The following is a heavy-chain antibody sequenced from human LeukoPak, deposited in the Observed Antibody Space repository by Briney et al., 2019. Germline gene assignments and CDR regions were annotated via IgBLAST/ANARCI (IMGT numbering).Heavy chain of an antibody. CDR3: TTRSGFWSGSDY. D-gene: IGHD3-3*01. J-gene: IGHJ4*02. V-gene: IGHV3-15*01. Sequence: GGSLRLSCAASGLTFSNVWMSWVRQAPGKGLEWVGRIKSKTDGGTTEYAAPVKGRFSISRGDSKNTLYLQMNSLKTEDTAVYYCTTRSGFWSGSDYWGQGTLVTVSS. CDR2: IKSKTDGGTT. CDR1: GLTFSNVW.